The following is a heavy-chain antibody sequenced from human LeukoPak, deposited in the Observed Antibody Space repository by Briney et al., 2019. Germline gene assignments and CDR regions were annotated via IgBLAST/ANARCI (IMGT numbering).Heavy chain of an antibody. CDR3: ASPSGYCGGDCYYGMDV. Sequence: PSETLSLTCAVSGGSISSGGYSWSWIRQPPGKGLEWIGEINHSGSTNYNPSLKSRVTLSVDTSKNQFSLKLSSVTAADTAVYYCASPSGYCGGDCYYGMDVWGQGATVTVSS. CDR2: INHSGST. V-gene: IGHV4-30-2*01. D-gene: IGHD2-21*01. CDR1: GGSISSGGYS. J-gene: IGHJ6*02.